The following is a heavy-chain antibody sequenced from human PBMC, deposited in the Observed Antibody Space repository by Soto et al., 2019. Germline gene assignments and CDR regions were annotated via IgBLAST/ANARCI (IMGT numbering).Heavy chain of an antibody. J-gene: IGHJ6*02. V-gene: IGHV4-30-4*01. CDR3: ARAMTTVVTARNLNYYYYGMDV. D-gene: IGHD4-17*01. Sequence: SETLSLTCTVPGGSISSGDYYWSWIRQPPGKGLEWIGYIYYRGSTYYNPSLKSRVTISVDTSKNQFSLKLSSVTAADTAVYYCARAMTTVVTARNLNYYYYGMDVWGQGTTVTVSS. CDR1: GGSISSGDYY. CDR2: IYYRGST.